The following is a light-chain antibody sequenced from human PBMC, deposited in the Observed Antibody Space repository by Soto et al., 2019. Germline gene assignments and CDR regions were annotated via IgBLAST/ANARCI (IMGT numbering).Light chain of an antibody. CDR2: EVS. J-gene: IGLJ2*01. CDR3: SSYTSSSTPHVV. V-gene: IGLV2-14*01. CDR1: NSDVGGYNY. Sequence: QSVLTQPASVSGSPGQSITISCTGTNSDVGGYNYVSWYQQHPGKAPKLMIYEVSNRPSGVSNRFSGSKSGNTASLTISGLQAEDEADYYCSSYTSSSTPHVVFGGGTQLTVL.